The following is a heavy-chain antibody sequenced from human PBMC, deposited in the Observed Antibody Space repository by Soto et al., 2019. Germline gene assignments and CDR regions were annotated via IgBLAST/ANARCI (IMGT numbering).Heavy chain of an antibody. CDR1: GGLFSSYP. J-gene: IGHJ4*02. CDR3: AWGGGGYTWFNEF. CDR2: IIPVFQTA. D-gene: IGHD2-21*01. Sequence: QEQLVQSGAEVKKPGSSVKVSCKASGGLFSSYPISWVRQVPGQGLEWMGGIIPVFQTAYYTQRFQGRVKITADESTNIAYVELSSLRSEDTAIYYCAWGGGGYTWFNEFWGQGTLVSVSS. V-gene: IGHV1-69*01.